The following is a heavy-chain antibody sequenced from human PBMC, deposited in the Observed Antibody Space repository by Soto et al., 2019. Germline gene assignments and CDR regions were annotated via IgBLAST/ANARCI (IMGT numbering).Heavy chain of an antibody. Sequence: VQLVQSGGGVVQAGNSLRLSCTASGLTFTSSSFHWVRRAPGKGLEWVAVISENGDRQYSTESVRGRFLISRDSSKNTVYLQMNSLRPEDTRVYFCARLLATTVSALGYWGQGALVTVSS. V-gene: IGHV3-30-3*01. CDR1: GLTFTSSS. D-gene: IGHD4-17*01. CDR2: ISENGDRQ. J-gene: IGHJ4*02. CDR3: ARLLATTVSALGY.